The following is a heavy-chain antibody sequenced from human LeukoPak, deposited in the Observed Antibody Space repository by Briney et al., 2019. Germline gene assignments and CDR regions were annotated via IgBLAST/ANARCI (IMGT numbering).Heavy chain of an antibody. D-gene: IGHD5-18*01. J-gene: IGHJ4*02. CDR3: ARGPHRGYSYGEGY. V-gene: IGHV3-30-3*01. CDR1: GFTCSSYA. Sequence: GGSLRLSCAASGFTCSSYAMHWVRQAPGKGLEWVAVISYDGSNKYYADSVKGRFTISRDNSKNTLYLQMNSLRAEDTAVYYCARGPHRGYSYGEGYWGQGTLVTVSS. CDR2: ISYDGSNK.